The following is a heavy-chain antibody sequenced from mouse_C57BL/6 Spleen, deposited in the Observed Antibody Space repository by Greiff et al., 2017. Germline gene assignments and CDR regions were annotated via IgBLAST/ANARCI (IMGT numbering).Heavy chain of an antibody. V-gene: IGHV1-9*01. D-gene: IGHD1-1*01. CDR3: SRWDYYGRRCDC. CDR1: GYTFTGYW. CDR2: LLPGSGST. Sequence: VKLQESGAELMKPWASVTLSCTATGYTFTGYWIGWVKQRPGHGLEWIGELLPGSGSTNYNETFKGQATFTADTSSNTDYMQLSSLTTEDSAISYCSRWDYYGRRCDCWGEGTLVTVSS. J-gene: IGHJ3*01.